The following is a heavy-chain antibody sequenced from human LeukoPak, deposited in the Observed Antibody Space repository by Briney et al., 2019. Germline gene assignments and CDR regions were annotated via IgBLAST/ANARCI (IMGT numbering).Heavy chain of an antibody. CDR2: ISYDGSNK. V-gene: IGHV3-30*04. CDR3: ARDLGLDGYVWGSSGLDY. J-gene: IGHJ4*02. D-gene: IGHD3-16*01. CDR1: GFTFSSYA. Sequence: PGGSLRLSCAASGFTFSSYAMHWVRQAPGKGLEWVAVISYDGSNKYYADSVKGRFTISRDNSKNTLYLQMNSLRAEDTAVYYCARDLGLDGYVWGSSGLDYWGQGTLVTVSS.